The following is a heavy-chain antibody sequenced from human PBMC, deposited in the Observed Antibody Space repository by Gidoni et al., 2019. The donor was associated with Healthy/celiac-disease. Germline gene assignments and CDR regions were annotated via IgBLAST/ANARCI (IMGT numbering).Heavy chain of an antibody. J-gene: IGHJ6*02. CDR3: ARAPQEVPDSDYYGMDV. V-gene: IGHV5-51*01. CDR2: IYPGDSDT. CDR1: GYSFTSYW. Sequence: GSGYSFTSYWIGWVRQMPGKGLEWMGIIYPGDSDTRYSPSFQGQVTISADKSISTAYLQWSSLKASDTAMYYCARAPQEVPDSDYYGMDVWGQGTTVTVSS.